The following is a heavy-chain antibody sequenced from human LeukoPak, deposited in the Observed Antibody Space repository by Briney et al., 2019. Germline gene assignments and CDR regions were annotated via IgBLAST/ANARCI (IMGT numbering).Heavy chain of an antibody. J-gene: IGHJ5*02. CDR1: GGSMNQYY. Sequence: SETLSLTCTVSGGSMNQYYWSWIRQPAGKGLEWIGRIYSTGTTYYKPSLKSRVTMSVDTSHNQFFLKLNSVTAADTAVYYCAREARSGYQGFWSDPWGQGTVVTVSS. V-gene: IGHV4-4*07. CDR2: IYSTGTT. CDR3: AREARSGYQGFWSDP. D-gene: IGHD5-12*01.